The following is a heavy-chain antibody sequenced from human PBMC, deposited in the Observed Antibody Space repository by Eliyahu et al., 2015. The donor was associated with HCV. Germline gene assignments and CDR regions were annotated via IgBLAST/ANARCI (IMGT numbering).Heavy chain of an antibody. J-gene: IGHJ4*02. V-gene: IGHV3-74*01. CDR2: INSDGSST. CDR3: ARVGQQLDDYYFDY. Sequence: EVQLVESGGGLVQPGGSLRLSCAASGFTFXSYWMHWVRQAPGKGLVWVSRINSDGSSTSYADSVKGRFTISRDNAKNTLYLQMNSLRAEDTAVYYCARVGQQLDDYYFDYWGQGTLVTVSS. D-gene: IGHD6-13*01. CDR1: GFTFXSYW.